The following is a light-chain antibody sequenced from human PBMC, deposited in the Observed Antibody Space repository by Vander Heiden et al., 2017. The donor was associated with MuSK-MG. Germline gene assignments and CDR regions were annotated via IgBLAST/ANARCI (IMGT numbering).Light chain of an antibody. CDR3: GTGDNSLSEWV. Sequence: SVLTQPPSVSAAPGQKVTISCSGSSSNIGRKSVSWYQQLPGTAPKVVIYDNDNRPAGIPDRFSASMSGTSATLAIAGLQTGDEAEYYCGTGDNSLSEWVFGGGTKLTV. V-gene: IGLV1-51*01. J-gene: IGLJ3*02. CDR2: DND. CDR1: SSNIGRKS.